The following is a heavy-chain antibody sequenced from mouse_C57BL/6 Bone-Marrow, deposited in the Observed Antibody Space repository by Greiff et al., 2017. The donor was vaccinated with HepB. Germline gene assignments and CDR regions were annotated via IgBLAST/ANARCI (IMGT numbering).Heavy chain of an antibody. CDR1: GYSITSGYY. CDR3: ARDYGPSYWYFDV. V-gene: IGHV3-6*01. J-gene: IGHJ1*03. D-gene: IGHD1-2*01. CDR2: ISYDGSN. Sequence: ESGPGLVKPSQSLSLTCSVTGYSITSGYYWNWIRQFPGNKLEWMGYISYDGSNNYNPSLKNRISITRDPSKNQFFLKLNSVTTEDTATYYCARDYGPSYWYFDVWGTGTTVTVSS.